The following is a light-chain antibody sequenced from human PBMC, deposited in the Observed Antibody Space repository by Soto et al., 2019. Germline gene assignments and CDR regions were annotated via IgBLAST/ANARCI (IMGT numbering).Light chain of an antibody. J-gene: IGLJ1*01. CDR2: KNN. Sequence: QSVLTQPPSASGTPGQRVTISFSGYSSTVVSNHVYWYQKFPGMAPKLLISKNNQRPSGVPDRFSGSKSGTSASLAISGLRSEDEADYYCAAWDDNFSTYVFGSGTKVTVL. CDR3: AAWDDNFSTYV. CDR1: SSTVVSNH. V-gene: IGLV1-47*01.